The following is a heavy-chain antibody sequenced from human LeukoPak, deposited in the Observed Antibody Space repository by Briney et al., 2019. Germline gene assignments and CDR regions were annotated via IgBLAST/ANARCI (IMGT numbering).Heavy chain of an antibody. J-gene: IGHJ6*02. V-gene: IGHV4-59*01. CDR1: GGSISSYY. Sequence: MTSETLSLTCTVSGGSISSYYWSWIRQPPGKGLEWIGYIYYSGNTNYNPSLKSRVTMSVDTSKNQFSLKLNSVTAADTAVYYCARGRTVTTKYGTDVWGQGTTVNVSS. CDR3: ARGRTVTTKYGTDV. D-gene: IGHD4-17*01. CDR2: IYYSGNT.